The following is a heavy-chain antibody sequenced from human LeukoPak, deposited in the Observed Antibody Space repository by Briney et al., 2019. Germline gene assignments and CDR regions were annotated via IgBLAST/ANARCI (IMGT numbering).Heavy chain of an antibody. CDR2: INWNGGST. J-gene: IGHJ4*02. CDR1: GFTFDDYG. Sequence: PGGSLRLTCAASGFTFDDYGMSWVRQAPGKGLEWVSGINWNGGSTGYADSVKGRFTISRDNAKNSLYLQMNSLRAEDTALYYCARGSGDYYYDSSGYGSDYWGQGTLVTVSS. D-gene: IGHD3-22*01. V-gene: IGHV3-20*04. CDR3: ARGSGDYYYDSSGYGSDY.